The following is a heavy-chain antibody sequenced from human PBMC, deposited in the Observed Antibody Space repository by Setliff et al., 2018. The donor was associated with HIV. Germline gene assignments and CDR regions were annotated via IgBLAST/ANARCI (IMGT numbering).Heavy chain of an antibody. D-gene: IGHD3-10*01. J-gene: IGHJ5*02. V-gene: IGHV4-39*07. CDR2: IYYSGST. CDR3: ARGKGGSGSYPGAGEIDP. CDR1: GGSISSSSYS. Sequence: PSETLSLTCTVSGGSISSSSYSWGWVRQPPGKGLEWIGHIYYSGSTFNNPSLKSRVTMSVDTSKNQFSLKLSSVTAADTAVYYCARGKGGSGSYPGAGEIDPWGQGTLVTVSS.